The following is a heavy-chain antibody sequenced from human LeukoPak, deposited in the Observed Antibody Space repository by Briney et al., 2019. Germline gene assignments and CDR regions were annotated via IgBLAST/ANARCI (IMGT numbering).Heavy chain of an antibody. J-gene: IGHJ4*02. CDR2: INHSGST. CDR1: GRSFSGYY. D-gene: IGHD3-10*01. V-gene: IGHV4-34*01. Sequence: PSETLSLTCAVYGRSFSGYYWSWIRQPPGKGLEWIGEINHSGSTNYNPSLKSRVTISVDTSKNQFSLKLSSVTAADTAVYYCARTLKWFGDYKGYFDYWGQGALVTVSS. CDR3: ARTLKWFGDYKGYFDY.